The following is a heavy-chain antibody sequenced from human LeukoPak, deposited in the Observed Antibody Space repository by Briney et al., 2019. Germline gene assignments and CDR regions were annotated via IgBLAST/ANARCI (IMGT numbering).Heavy chain of an antibody. D-gene: IGHD5-18*01. V-gene: IGHV3-7*01. CDR3: ARDLYSYGYYYYGMDV. CDR2: IKQDGREK. CDR1: GFTFSSYW. J-gene: IGHJ6*02. Sequence: PGGSLRLSCAASGFTFSSYWMSWVRQAPGKGLEWVANIKQDGREKYYVDSVKGRFTISRDNAKNSLYLQMNSLRAEDTAVYYCARDLYSYGYYYYGMDVWGQGTTVTVSS.